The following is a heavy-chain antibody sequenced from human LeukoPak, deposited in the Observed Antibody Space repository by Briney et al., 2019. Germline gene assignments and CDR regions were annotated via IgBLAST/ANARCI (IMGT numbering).Heavy chain of an antibody. Sequence: ASVKVSCKVSGYTLTELSMHWVRQAPGKGLEWMGGFDPEDGETIYAQKFQGRVTMTEDTSTDTAYMELSSLRSEDTAVYCCARGLRGFWSGYYTYNWFDPWGQGTLVTVSS. CDR2: FDPEDGET. CDR3: ARGLRGFWSGYYTYNWFDP. J-gene: IGHJ5*02. V-gene: IGHV1-24*01. CDR1: GYTLTELS. D-gene: IGHD3-3*01.